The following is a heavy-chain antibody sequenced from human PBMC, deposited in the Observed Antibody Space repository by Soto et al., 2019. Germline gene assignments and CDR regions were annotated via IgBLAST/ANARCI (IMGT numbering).Heavy chain of an antibody. V-gene: IGHV1-69*13. J-gene: IGHJ6*02. Sequence: PVKVSCKACGGTFRRYAISWVRQAPGRGLECMGGIIPIFVTAKYAQKVKGRVMITVDESTSTAYNERRSLRSEDTAEFYCARSDSFRYQHLKRGMDDWGQGTTVTVSS. CDR2: IIPIFVTA. CDR1: GGTFRRYA. D-gene: IGHD2-2*01. CDR3: ARSDSFRYQHLKRGMDD.